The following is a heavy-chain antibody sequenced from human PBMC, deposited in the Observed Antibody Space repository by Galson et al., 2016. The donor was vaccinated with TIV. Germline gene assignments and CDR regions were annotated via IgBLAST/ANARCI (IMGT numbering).Heavy chain of an antibody. CDR1: GFTFSIYV. CDR2: ISHDGEKK. CDR3: ARWNDHGDRSYDY. V-gene: IGHV3-30*03. Sequence: SLRLSCAVSGFTFSIYVMHWVRQAPGKGLEWVAVISHDGEKKFYADSVKGRVTISRDDSKNTVYLQMNNLRAEDTAVYYCARWNDHGDRSYDYWGQGTLVTVSS. D-gene: IGHD4-17*01. J-gene: IGHJ4*02.